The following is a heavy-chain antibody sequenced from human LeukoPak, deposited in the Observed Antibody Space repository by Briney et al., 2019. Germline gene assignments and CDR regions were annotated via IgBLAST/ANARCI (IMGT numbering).Heavy chain of an antibody. V-gene: IGHV3-23*01. CDR2: ISSGGGT. CDR3: ARGSGSSWYFYFDY. D-gene: IGHD6-13*01. Sequence: QTGGSLRLSCAASGFTFSNYAMSWVRQAPGKGLEWVSGISSGGGTFYPDSVKGRFTISRDNAKNSVYLQMNSLRAEDTALYYCARGSGSSWYFYFDYWGQGTLVTVSS. J-gene: IGHJ4*02. CDR1: GFTFSNYA.